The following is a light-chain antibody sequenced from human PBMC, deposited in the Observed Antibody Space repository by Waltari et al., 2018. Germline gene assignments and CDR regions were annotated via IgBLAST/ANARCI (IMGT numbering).Light chain of an antibody. CDR1: ISHIGTHY. CDR2: LTH. J-gene: IGLJ2*01. CDR3: ATRDEGPTVV. Sequence: QSVLTQPPSASGTPGQSVTISCSGRISHIGTHYVYWYQQLPGTAPKLLIYLTHQRPSGVPDRFSASKSGTSASLAISGLRFEDEADYYCATRDEGPTVVFGGGTKLTVL. V-gene: IGLV1-47*01.